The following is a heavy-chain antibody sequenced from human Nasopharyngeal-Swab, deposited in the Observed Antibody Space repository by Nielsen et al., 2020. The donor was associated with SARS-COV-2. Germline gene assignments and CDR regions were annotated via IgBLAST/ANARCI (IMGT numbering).Heavy chain of an antibody. CDR3: AKEGATGWFDP. V-gene: IGHV4-59*11. J-gene: IGHJ5*02. Sequence: GSLRLSCTVSGFSITSQYWSWIRQPPGKGLEWIGYISHNSGTNYNPSLKSRVTMFMDTSKNQFSLKLRSVTAADTAVYYCAKEGATGWFDPWGQGTLVTVSS. CDR1: GFSITSQY. CDR2: ISHNSGT.